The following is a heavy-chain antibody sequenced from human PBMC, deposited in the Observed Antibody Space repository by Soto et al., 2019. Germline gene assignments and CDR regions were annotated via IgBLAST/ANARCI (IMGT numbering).Heavy chain of an antibody. CDR3: ARVTSGLNWFAP. D-gene: IGHD6-19*01. CDR1: GGSFSGYY. J-gene: IGHJ5*02. Sequence: QVQLQQWGAGLLKPSETLSLTCAVYGGSFSGYYWSWIRQPPGKGLEWIGEINHSGSTNYNPSLKSRVTISVDTSKNQFSLKLSSVTAADTAVYYCARVTSGLNWFAPWGQGTLVTVSS. V-gene: IGHV4-34*01. CDR2: INHSGST.